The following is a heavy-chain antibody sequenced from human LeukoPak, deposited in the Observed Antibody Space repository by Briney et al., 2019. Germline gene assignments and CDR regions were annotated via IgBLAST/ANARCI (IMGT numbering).Heavy chain of an antibody. CDR3: ASQNPIVVVPAAKGHFFDY. Sequence: GSSVTVSCKASGGTFISYAISWVRQAPGQGREWMGGIIPIFGTANYAQKFQGRVTITADESTSTAYMELSSLRSEDTAVYYCASQNPIVVVPAAKGHFFDYWGQGTLVTVSS. CDR2: IIPIFGTA. J-gene: IGHJ4*02. D-gene: IGHD2-2*01. CDR1: GGTFISYA. V-gene: IGHV1-69*01.